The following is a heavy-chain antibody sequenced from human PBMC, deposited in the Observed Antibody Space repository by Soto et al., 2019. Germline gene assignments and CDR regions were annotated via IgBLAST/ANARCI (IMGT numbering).Heavy chain of an antibody. V-gene: IGHV4-34*01. Sequence: QVQLQQWGAGLLKPSETLSLTCAVYGGSFSGYYWSWIRQPPGKGLEWIGEINHSGSTNYNPSLKSRVTITVGTSKNQFPLKLSSVTAADTAVYYCASHAYYDFWSGYYQFDYWGQGTLVTVSS. CDR3: ASHAYYDFWSGYYQFDY. CDR1: GGSFSGYY. CDR2: INHSGST. D-gene: IGHD3-3*01. J-gene: IGHJ4*02.